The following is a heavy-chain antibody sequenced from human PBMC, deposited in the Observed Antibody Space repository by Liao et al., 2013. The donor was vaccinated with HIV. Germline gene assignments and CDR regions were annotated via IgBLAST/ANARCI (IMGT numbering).Heavy chain of an antibody. Sequence: QVQLQESGPGLVKPSETLSLTCTVSGGSISSYYWTWIRQPAGKGLEWIGHIYTGMSTTGSTYYNPSLKSRVTISVDTSKNQFSLKLSSVTAADTAVYYCARELRGSGSYYNVFAFDIWGQGTMVTVSS. CDR1: GGSISSYY. D-gene: IGHD3-10*01. V-gene: IGHV4-4*07. CDR3: ARELRGSGSYYNVFAFDI. J-gene: IGHJ3*02. CDR2: IYTGMSTTGST.